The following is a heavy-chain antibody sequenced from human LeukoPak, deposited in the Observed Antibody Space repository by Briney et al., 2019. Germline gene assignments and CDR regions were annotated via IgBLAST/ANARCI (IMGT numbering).Heavy chain of an antibody. CDR3: ARAMYCSGGSCYHQGAFDI. CDR2: ISPNSGGT. D-gene: IGHD2-15*01. V-gene: IGHV1-2*04. CDR1: GYTFTGYY. J-gene: IGHJ3*02. Sequence: ASVKVSCKASGYTFTGYYMHWVRQAPGQGLEWMGWISPNSGGTNYAQKFQGWVTMTRDTSISTAYMELSRLRSDDTAVYYCARAMYCSGGSCYHQGAFDIWGQGTMVTVSS.